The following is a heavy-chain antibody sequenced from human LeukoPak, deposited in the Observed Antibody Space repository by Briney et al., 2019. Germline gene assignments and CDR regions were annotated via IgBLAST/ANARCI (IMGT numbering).Heavy chain of an antibody. V-gene: IGHV3-23*01. J-gene: IGHJ4*02. CDR1: GFTFSSYA. Sequence: PRGSLRLSCAASGFTFSSYAMSWVRQAPGKGLELVSAISGSGGSTYYADSVKGRFTISRDNSKNTLYLQMNSLRAEDTAVYSCAKDPGNQLLWDYFDYWGQGTLVTVSS. CDR2: ISGSGGST. CDR3: AKDPGNQLLWDYFDY. D-gene: IGHD2-2*01.